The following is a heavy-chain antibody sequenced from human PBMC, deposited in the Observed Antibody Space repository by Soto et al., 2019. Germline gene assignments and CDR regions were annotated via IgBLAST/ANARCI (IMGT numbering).Heavy chain of an antibody. CDR1: GFTFGDYW. CDR2: MTGDGRTT. V-gene: IGHV3-74*03. CDR3: ATAEVDY. J-gene: IGHJ4*02. Sequence: GGSLRLSCAASGFTFGDYWMHWVRQPPGKGPEWVSRMTGDGRTTQYADSVKGRFTASRDNAKSTLYLQMNSLRAEDTAVYYCATAEVDYWGPGTLVTV.